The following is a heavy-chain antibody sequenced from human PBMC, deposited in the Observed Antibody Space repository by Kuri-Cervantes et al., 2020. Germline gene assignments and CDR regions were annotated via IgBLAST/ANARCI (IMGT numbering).Heavy chain of an antibody. Sequence: GESLKLSCAASGFTFSSYSMNWVRQAPGKGLEWVSAISGSSSDKYYADSVKGRFTISRDNAKNTLYLQMNSLSAEDTAMYYCATGGVGRRDYYYYVGMDVWGQGTTVTVSS. D-gene: IGHD3-16*01. J-gene: IGHJ6*02. CDR1: GFTFSSYS. CDR2: ISGSSSDK. V-gene: IGHV3-21*04. CDR3: ATGGVGRRDYYYYVGMDV.